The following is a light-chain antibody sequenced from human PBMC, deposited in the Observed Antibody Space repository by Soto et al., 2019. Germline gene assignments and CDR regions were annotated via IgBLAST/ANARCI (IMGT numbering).Light chain of an antibody. CDR2: TAS. J-gene: IGKJ1*01. CDR1: QSVSNNY. V-gene: IGKV3-20*01. Sequence: EIVLTQSPGTLSLSPGERATLSRRASQSVSNNYLAWYQRKPGQTPRLLIYTASSRAAGVPDRFSGSGSGTDFTLTISRLEPGDFAVYYCQQYGRSPATFGQGTKVDIK. CDR3: QQYGRSPAT.